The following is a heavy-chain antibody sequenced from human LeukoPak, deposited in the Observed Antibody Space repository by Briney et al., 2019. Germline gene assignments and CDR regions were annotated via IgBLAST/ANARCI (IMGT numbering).Heavy chain of an antibody. CDR2: INSDGSST. D-gene: IGHD2-2*01. Sequence: TGGSLRLSCAASGFTFSSYWMHWVRQAPGKGLVWVSRINSDGSSTSYADSVKGRFTISRDNAKNTLYLQMNSLRAEDTAVYYCASPLGYCSSTSCWGYYMGVWGKGTTVTVSS. CDR3: ASPLGYCSSTSCWGYYMGV. J-gene: IGHJ6*03. V-gene: IGHV3-74*01. CDR1: GFTFSSYW.